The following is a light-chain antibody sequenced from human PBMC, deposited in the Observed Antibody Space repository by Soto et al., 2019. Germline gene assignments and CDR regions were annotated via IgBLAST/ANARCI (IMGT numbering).Light chain of an antibody. CDR3: QQYDNFPYN. CDR2: GAS. CDR1: QDIYNY. Sequence: DIQRTQSPSSLSASVGDRVTITCQASQDIYNYLNWYQQKPGKAPNLLIYGASNLETGVPSRFSGSGSGTYFTFSISSLQPEDIATYYCQQYDNFPYNFGQGTKLAIK. J-gene: IGKJ2*01. V-gene: IGKV1-33*01.